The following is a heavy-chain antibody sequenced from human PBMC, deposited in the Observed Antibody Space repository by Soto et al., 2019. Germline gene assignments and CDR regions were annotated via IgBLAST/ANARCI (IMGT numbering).Heavy chain of an antibody. Sequence: AASVKVSCKASGYTFTSYYMHWVRQAPGQGLEWMGIINPSGGSTSYAQKFQGRVTMTRDTSTSTVYMELSSLRSEDTAVYYCAREEWYYYGSGSYYNSIEYYYYGMDVWGQGTTVTVSS. CDR1: GYTFTSYY. D-gene: IGHD3-10*01. V-gene: IGHV1-46*01. CDR2: INPSGGST. J-gene: IGHJ6*02. CDR3: AREEWYYYGSGSYYNSIEYYYYGMDV.